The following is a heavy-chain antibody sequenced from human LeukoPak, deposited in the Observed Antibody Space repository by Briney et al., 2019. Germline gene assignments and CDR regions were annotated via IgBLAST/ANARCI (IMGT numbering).Heavy chain of an antibody. CDR2: ISGSGGST. J-gene: IGHJ2*01. D-gene: IGHD4-23*01. V-gene: IGHV3-23*01. CDR1: GFTFSSYA. CDR3: AKDLPHVWDTVVGGYWYFDL. Sequence: PGGSLRLSCAASGFTFSSYAMSWVRQAPGKGLEWVSAISGSGGSTYYADSVKGRFTISRDNSKNTLYLQMNSLRAEDTAVYYCAKDLPHVWDTVVGGYWYFDLWGRGTLVTVSS.